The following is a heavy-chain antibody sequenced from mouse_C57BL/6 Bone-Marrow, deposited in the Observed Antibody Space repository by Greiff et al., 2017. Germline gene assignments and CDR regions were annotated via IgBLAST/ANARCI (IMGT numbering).Heavy chain of an antibody. D-gene: IGHD2-5*01. J-gene: IGHJ3*01. Sequence: EVKLVESGGDLVKPGGSLKLSCAASGFTFSSYGMSWVRQTPDKRLEWVATISSGGSYTYYPDSVKGRFTISRDNAKNTLYLQMSSLKSEDTAMYYCARQRSNLAYWGQGTLVTVSA. CDR2: ISSGGSYT. CDR3: ARQRSNLAY. V-gene: IGHV5-6*01. CDR1: GFTFSSYG.